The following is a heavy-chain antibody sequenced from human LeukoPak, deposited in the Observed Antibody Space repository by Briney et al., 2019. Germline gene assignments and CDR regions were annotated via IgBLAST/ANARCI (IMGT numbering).Heavy chain of an antibody. D-gene: IGHD2-15*01. J-gene: IGHJ4*02. CDR2: ISYDGSNK. CDR3: ARDQRRYCSGGSCFPDY. Sequence: PGRSLRLSWAAAGFTFSSYAMHWVRQAPGKGLEWVAVISYDGSNKYYADSVKGRFTISRDNSKNTLYLQMNSLRAEDTAVYYCARDQRRYCSGGSCFPDYWGQGTLVTVSS. V-gene: IGHV3-30-3*01. CDR1: GFTFSSYA.